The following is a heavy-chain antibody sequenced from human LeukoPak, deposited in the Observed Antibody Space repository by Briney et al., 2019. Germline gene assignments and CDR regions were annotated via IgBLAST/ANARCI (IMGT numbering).Heavy chain of an antibody. CDR1: GGSISSYY. CDR3: ARSGGRTQWLVLSFDY. D-gene: IGHD6-19*01. J-gene: IGHJ4*02. Sequence: NPSETLSLTCTVSGGSISSYYWSWIRQPPGKGLEWIGEINHSGSTNYNPSLKSRVTISVDTSKNQFPLKLSSVTAADTAVYYCARSGGRTQWLVLSFDYWGQGTLVTVSS. CDR2: INHSGST. V-gene: IGHV4-34*01.